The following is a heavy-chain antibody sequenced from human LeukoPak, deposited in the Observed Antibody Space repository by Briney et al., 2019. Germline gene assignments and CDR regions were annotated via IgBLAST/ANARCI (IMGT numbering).Heavy chain of an antibody. CDR2: IWADEKYK. V-gene: IGHV3-33*01. CDR1: GFTFSTSA. CDR3: ARARLASGGWYFAH. D-gene: IGHD1-26*01. Sequence: PGGSLRLSCGASGFTFSTSAMHWVRQTPGKGLEWVSVIWADEKYKDYVDSVKGRFTISRDNSGNTLYLQMSSLRAEDTAVYYCARARLASGGWYFAHWGQGTLVTVSS. J-gene: IGHJ4*02.